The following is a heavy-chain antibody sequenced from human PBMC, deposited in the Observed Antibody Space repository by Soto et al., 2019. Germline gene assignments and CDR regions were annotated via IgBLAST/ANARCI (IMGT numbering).Heavy chain of an antibody. V-gene: IGHV1-2*02. D-gene: IGHD3-22*01. J-gene: IGHJ4*02. Sequence: ASVKVSCEASVYTFTGYYIHWVRHAPRQGVEWMPWINPNSGGTNYAQKFQGRVTMTRDTSITTAYMELSSLRSDDSAVYYCARAQISNYASSDYSPNKYYFDNWRQGTLVTVSS. CDR1: VYTFTGYY. CDR2: INPNSGGT. CDR3: ARAQISNYASSDYSPNKYYFDN.